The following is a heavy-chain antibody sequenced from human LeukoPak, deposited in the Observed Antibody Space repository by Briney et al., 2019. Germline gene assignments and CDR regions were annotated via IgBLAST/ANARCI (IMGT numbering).Heavy chain of an antibody. CDR3: ARGVYGSGSYYNRLFYFDY. CDR1: GGTFSSYA. CDR2: IIPIFGTA. J-gene: IGHJ4*02. Sequence: SVKVSCKASGGTFSSYAISWVRQAPGQGLEWMGGIIPIFGTANYAQKFQGRVTITADESTSAAYMELSSLRSEDTAVYYCARGVYGSGSYYNRLFYFDYWGQGTLVTVSS. D-gene: IGHD3-10*01. V-gene: IGHV1-69*13.